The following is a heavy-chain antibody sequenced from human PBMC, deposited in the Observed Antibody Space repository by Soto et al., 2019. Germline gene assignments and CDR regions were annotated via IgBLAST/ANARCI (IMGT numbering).Heavy chain of an antibody. CDR3: ARDPHSRIMVNVGDAY. J-gene: IGHJ4*02. Sequence: QVQLQESGPGLVKPSGTLSLTCVVSGVSISSSNWWSWVRQPPGKGLEWIGEIYDGGYTNYSPSLRTRVSLSIDRCKHEFSLKLTSVTAADTAVYYCARDPHSRIMVNVGDAYWGQGALVTVSA. CDR2: IYDGGYT. CDR1: GVSISSSNW. V-gene: IGHV4-4*02. D-gene: IGHD3-16*01.